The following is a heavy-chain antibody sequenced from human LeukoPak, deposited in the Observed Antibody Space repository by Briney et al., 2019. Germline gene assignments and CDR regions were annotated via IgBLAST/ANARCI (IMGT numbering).Heavy chain of an antibody. CDR1: GFSFSNYA. Sequence: GGSLRLSCEASGFSFSNYAMSWVRQAPGKGLEWVSAISSSGDDPFYADSVKGRFTVPRDNSQNTLYLQMNSLRAEDTAVYYCARFMGKPYWGQGTLVTVSS. J-gene: IGHJ4*02. CDR2: ISSSGDDP. D-gene: IGHD7-27*01. CDR3: ARFMGKPY. V-gene: IGHV3-23*01.